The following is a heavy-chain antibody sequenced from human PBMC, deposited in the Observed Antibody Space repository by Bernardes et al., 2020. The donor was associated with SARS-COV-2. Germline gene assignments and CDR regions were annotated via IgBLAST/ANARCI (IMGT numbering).Heavy chain of an antibody. J-gene: IGHJ4*02. D-gene: IGHD3-10*01. V-gene: IGHV3-64*02. CDR3: ARAPITMVRGIELNY. CDR1: GFTFHTSA. Sequence: GGSLLLSCVGSGFTFHTSAMYWVRQAPGPGLAYVSALSYNGGSAYYADSVKGRFTISRDNSKNTLFLQMRSLRVEDMAVYYCARAPITMVRGIELNYWGQGTLVNVSS. CDR2: LSYNGGSA.